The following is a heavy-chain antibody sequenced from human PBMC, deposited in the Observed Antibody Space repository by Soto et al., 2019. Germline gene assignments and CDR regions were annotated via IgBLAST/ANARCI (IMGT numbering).Heavy chain of an antibody. CDR2: IYSSGST. CDR3: ARVRRNSSTRSSQYIFDI. D-gene: IGHD2-2*01. J-gene: IGHJ3*02. CDR1: GGSISAYY. Sequence: SDTLSLTCTVSGGSISAYYWSWIRQPPGKGLEWIGYIYSSGSTNYNPSLKSRVTIPLDSSKNQFSLRLTSMTAADTALYFCARVRRNSSTRSSQYIFDIWGQGSMVTFS. V-gene: IGHV4-59*07.